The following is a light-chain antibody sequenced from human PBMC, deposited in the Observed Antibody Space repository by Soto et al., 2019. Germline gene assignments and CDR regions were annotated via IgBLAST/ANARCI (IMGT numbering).Light chain of an antibody. CDR3: GTWDSSLSAVV. V-gene: IGLV1-51*02. Sequence: QSVLTQAPSVSAAPGQKVTIFCSGSSTNIGSNYVSWYQQLPGTAPKLLIYETYQRPSGIPDRFSGSKSGTSATLGITGLQTGDEADYYCGTWDSSLSAVVFGGGTKLTVL. CDR1: STNIGSNY. J-gene: IGLJ2*01. CDR2: ETY.